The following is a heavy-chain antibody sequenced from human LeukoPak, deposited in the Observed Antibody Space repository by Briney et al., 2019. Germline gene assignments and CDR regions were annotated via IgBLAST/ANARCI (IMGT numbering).Heavy chain of an antibody. Sequence: SETLSLTCAVYGGSFSGYYWSWIRQPPGKGLEWIGEINHSGSTNYNPSLKSRVTISVDTSKNQFPLKLSSVTAADTAVYYCARGVYYYEPWGQGTLVTVSS. V-gene: IGHV4-34*01. CDR1: GGSFSGYY. J-gene: IGHJ5*02. D-gene: IGHD3-22*01. CDR2: INHSGST. CDR3: ARGVYYYEP.